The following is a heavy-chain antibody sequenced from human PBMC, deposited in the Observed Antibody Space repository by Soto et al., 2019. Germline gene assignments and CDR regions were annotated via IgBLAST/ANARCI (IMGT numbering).Heavy chain of an antibody. CDR2: IYTSGST. J-gene: IGHJ5*02. CDR3: ARDRVRGANRFDP. Sequence: PSDTLALACTFCVCSISRYYCRVIRQPAGKGLEWIGRIYTSGSTNYNPSLKSRVTMSVDTSKNQFSLKLSSVTAADTAVYYCARDRVRGANRFDPWGQGTLVTXYS. V-gene: IGHV4-4*07. D-gene: IGHD3-10*01. CDR1: VCSISRYY.